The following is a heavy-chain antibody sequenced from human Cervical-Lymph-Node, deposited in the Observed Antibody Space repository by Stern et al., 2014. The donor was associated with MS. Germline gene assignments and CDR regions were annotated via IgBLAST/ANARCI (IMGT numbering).Heavy chain of an antibody. CDR1: GFSLVTSGVR. V-gene: IGHV2-70*04. D-gene: IGHD3-3*01. CDR2: IDWNDKK. CDR3: ARMMGSGYRHYFDY. J-gene: IGHJ4*02. Sequence: QVTLKESGPALVKPTQTLTLTCTFSGFSLVTSGVRVSWIRQPPGKALEWLARIDWNDKKFYNTSLKNRLTISKDTSKNQVVLTMTNVDPVDTATYYCARMMGSGYRHYFDYWGQGTPVTVS.